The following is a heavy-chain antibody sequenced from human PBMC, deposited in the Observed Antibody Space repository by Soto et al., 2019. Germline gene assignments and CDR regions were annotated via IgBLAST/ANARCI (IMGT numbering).Heavy chain of an antibody. Sequence: GGSLRLSCAASGFTFSSYGMHWVRQAPGKGLEWVAVIWYDGSNKYYADSVKGRFTISRDNSKNTLYLQMNSLRAEDTAVYYCARDYSGRKLWLDYWGQGTLVTVSS. D-gene: IGHD5-18*01. CDR2: IWYDGSNK. V-gene: IGHV3-33*01. J-gene: IGHJ4*02. CDR1: GFTFSSYG. CDR3: ARDYSGRKLWLDY.